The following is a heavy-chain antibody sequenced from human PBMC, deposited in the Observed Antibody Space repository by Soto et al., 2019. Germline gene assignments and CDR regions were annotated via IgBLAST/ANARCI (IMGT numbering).Heavy chain of an antibody. CDR2: INPGNGNT. J-gene: IGHJ4*02. V-gene: IGHV1-3*01. CDR3: TRGGYFDSSNYLAY. Sequence: VKVSCKASGYTFTSYGINWVRQAPGRGLEWMGWINPGNGNTKYSQQFQGRVIIDRDTSASTAYMELSSLRSEDTAVYYCTRGGYFDSSNYLAYWGLGTLVTVSS. CDR1: GYTFTSYG. D-gene: IGHD3-22*01.